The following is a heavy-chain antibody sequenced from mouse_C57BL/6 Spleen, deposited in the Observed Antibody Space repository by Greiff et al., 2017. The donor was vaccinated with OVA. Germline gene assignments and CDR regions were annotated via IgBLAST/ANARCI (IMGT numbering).Heavy chain of an antibody. J-gene: IGHJ2*01. CDR1: GYAFSSSW. V-gene: IGHV1-82*01. Sequence: VQLKQSGPELVKPGASVKIPCKASGYAFSSSWMNWVKQRPGKGLEWIGRIYPGDGDTNYNGKFKGKATLTADKSSSTAYMQLSSLTSEDSAVYFCARSLYYGSSPDYWGQGTTLTVSS. CDR2: IYPGDGDT. D-gene: IGHD1-1*01. CDR3: ARSLYYGSSPDY.